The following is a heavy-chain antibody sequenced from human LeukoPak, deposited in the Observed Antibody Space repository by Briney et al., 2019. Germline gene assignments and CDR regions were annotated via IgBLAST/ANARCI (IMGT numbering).Heavy chain of an antibody. Sequence: SETLSLTCTVSGGSISRHYWSWIRQPPGKELDWIGYIYYNGNTYYHPSLSSRVTISIDTSRTQFSLTLNSVTAADTAVYYCAFYSGSYYYYTDVWGRGTTVTVSS. CDR1: GGSISRHY. J-gene: IGHJ6*03. CDR2: IYYNGNT. V-gene: IGHV4-59*11. D-gene: IGHD5-12*01. CDR3: AFYSGSYYYYTDV.